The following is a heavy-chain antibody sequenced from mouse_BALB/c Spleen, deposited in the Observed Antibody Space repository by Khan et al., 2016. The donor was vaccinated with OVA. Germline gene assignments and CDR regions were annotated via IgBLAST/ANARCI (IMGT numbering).Heavy chain of an antibody. Sequence: EVQLQESGAELVKPGASVKLSCTASGFNIKDTYVHWVNQRPEQGLEWIGRIDPGNGITKYDPKFQGKATITADTSSNTAYLHLSSLPSKDTAVSYCARGGLSYAMDHWGQGTSVTVAS. V-gene: IGHV14-3*02. J-gene: IGHJ4*01. CDR3: ARGGLSYAMDH. CDR1: GFNIKDTY. CDR2: IDPGNGIT.